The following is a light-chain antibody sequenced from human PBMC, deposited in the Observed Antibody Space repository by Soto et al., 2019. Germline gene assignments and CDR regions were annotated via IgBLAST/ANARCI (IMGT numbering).Light chain of an antibody. CDR3: CSYAGNKTVV. CDR2: DVS. V-gene: IGLV2-11*01. CDR1: SSAVGGYIY. J-gene: IGLJ3*02. Sequence: QSALTQPRSVSGSPGQSVTISCTGTSSAVGGYIYVSWYQQYPAKAPKVMIYDVSRRPSGVPDRFSGSKSGNTASLTISGLQAEDEAVYYCCSYAGNKTVVFGGGTKLTVL.